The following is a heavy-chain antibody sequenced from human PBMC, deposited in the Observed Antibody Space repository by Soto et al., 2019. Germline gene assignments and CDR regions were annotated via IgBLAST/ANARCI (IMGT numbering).Heavy chain of an antibody. D-gene: IGHD2-8*01. CDR2: VYNSVNT. J-gene: IGHJ4*01. Sequence: SETRSLTCTVSGGSMTGYFWTWIRQPAGKGLEWIGHVYNSVNTDYNPSLESRITMAVDTSKQQFSLKLKSVTAADTAMYYCARTNWVYGMEFWGQGNMVTVSS. CDR3: ARTNWVYGMEF. CDR1: GGSMTGYF. V-gene: IGHV4-4*07.